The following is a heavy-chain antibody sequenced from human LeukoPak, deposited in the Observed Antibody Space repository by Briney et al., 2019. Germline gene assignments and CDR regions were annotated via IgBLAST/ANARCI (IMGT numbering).Heavy chain of an antibody. CDR3: AKGGSNYYDSSGYYSGAFDI. V-gene: IGHV3-23*01. CDR2: ISGSGGST. CDR1: GYTFSSYA. D-gene: IGHD3-22*01. Sequence: GGSLRLSCAASGYTFSSYAMSWVRQAPGKGLEWVSAISGSGGSTYYADSVKGRFTISRDNSKNTLYLQMNSLRAEDTAVYYCAKGGSNYYDSSGYYSGAFDIWGQGTMVTVSS. J-gene: IGHJ3*02.